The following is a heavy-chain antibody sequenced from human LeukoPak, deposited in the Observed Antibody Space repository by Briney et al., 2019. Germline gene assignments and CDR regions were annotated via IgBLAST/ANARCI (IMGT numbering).Heavy chain of an antibody. D-gene: IGHD1-14*01. CDR3: ARHKRVGNHGHDAFDI. Sequence: PSETLSLTCTVSGGSISSGGYYWSWIRQPPGKGLEWIGYIYHSGSTYYNPSLKSRVTISVDRSKNQFSLKLSSVTAADTAVYYCARHKRVGNHGHDAFDIWGQGTMVTVSS. J-gene: IGHJ3*02. CDR1: GGSISSGGYY. CDR2: IYHSGST. V-gene: IGHV4-30-2*01.